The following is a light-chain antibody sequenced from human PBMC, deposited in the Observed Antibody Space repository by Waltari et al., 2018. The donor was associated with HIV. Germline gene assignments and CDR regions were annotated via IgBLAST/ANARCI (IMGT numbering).Light chain of an antibody. J-gene: IGLJ1*01. CDR2: GDT. V-gene: IGLV3-9*01. CDR3: QVWDKNTGI. CDR1: SSGRKR. Sequence: SYELTPPLSVSVALGQTAKVPCGGDSSGRKRVQWYQQKPGQAPVLVIYGDTNRPSGIPERFSGSNSGNTATLSISSAQAGDEADYYCQVWDKNTGIFGTGTKVTVL.